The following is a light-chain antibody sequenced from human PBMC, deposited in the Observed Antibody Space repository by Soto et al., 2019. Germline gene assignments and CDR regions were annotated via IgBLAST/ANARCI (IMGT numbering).Light chain of an antibody. J-gene: IGKJ4*01. Sequence: EIVLTQSPATLSLSPGERATLSCRAGQSVSTFLSWYQQKPGQAPRLLIYDASKRATGIPIRFSGSGSGTDFTLTISSLEHEAFAVYYFQQGSNWPLTFGGGTKVEIK. CDR2: DAS. V-gene: IGKV3-11*01. CDR3: QQGSNWPLT. CDR1: QSVSTF.